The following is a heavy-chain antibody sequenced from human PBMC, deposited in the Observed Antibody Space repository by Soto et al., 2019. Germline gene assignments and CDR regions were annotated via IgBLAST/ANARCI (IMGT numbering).Heavy chain of an antibody. CDR3: LRISTTSTSV. D-gene: IGHD1-1*01. CDR1: GDSVSSNSAA. Sequence: QVQLQPSGPGLVKPSQTLSLTCAISGDSVSSNSAAWRWIRQSPLRGFEWLGGTYYRSKWYNHYEVSVKSRITINPDTTQIQFSLQLNSVTPEDTGVYYCLRISTTSTSVWGQGTLITVAS. J-gene: IGHJ4*02. CDR2: TYYRSKWYN. V-gene: IGHV6-1*01.